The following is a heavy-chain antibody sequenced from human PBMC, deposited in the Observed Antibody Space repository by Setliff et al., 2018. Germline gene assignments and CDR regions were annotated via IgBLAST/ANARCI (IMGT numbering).Heavy chain of an antibody. CDR3: AKGRGEMDS. CDR2: IYHSETT. CDR1: GYSISSGYY. V-gene: IGHV4-38-2*02. J-gene: IGHJ4*02. Sequence: PSETLSLTCTVSGYSISSGYYWGWIRQPPGKGLEWIANIYHSETTYYNPSLKSRVTMSLDTSTNQFSLRLSSVTAADTALYYCAKGRGEMDSWGQGILVTVSS. D-gene: IGHD3-10*01.